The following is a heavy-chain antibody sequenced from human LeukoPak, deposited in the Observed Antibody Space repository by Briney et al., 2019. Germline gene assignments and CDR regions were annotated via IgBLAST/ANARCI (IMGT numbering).Heavy chain of an antibody. CDR2: IWYDGSNK. Sequence: PGRSLRLSCAASGFTFSSYGMHWVRQAPGKGLEWVAVIWYDGSNKYYADSVKGRFTISRDNSKNTLYLQMNSLRAEDTAAYYCARDVPAYYYDSSGYTDAFDIWGQGTMVTVSS. CDR3: ARDVPAYYYDSSGYTDAFDI. D-gene: IGHD3-22*01. J-gene: IGHJ3*02. V-gene: IGHV3-33*01. CDR1: GFTFSSYG.